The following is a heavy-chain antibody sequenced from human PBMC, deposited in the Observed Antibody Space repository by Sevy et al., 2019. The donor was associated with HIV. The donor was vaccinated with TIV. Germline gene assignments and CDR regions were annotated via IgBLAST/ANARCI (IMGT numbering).Heavy chain of an antibody. D-gene: IGHD3-9*01. Sequence: GGSLRLSCAASGFTFSSYSMNWVRQAPGKGLEWVSSISSSSSYIYYADSVKGRFTISSDNAKNSLYLQMNSLRAEDTAVYYCARDTRAGLGMDVWGQGTTVTVSS. J-gene: IGHJ6*02. CDR1: GFTFSSYS. CDR2: ISSSSSYI. CDR3: ARDTRAGLGMDV. V-gene: IGHV3-21*01.